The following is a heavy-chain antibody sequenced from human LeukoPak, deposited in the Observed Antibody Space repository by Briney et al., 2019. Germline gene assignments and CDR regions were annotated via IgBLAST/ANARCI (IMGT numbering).Heavy chain of an antibody. CDR1: GFTFDDYT. D-gene: IGHD5-12*01. CDR2: ISWDGGTT. V-gene: IGHV3-43*01. Sequence: GGSLRLSCAASGFTFDDYTMHWVRQTPGKGLEWVSLISWDGGTTYYADSVKGRFTISRDFTKNSLYLQMISPRTEDTAFYYCAKDLGVATVTAPDSWGQGTLVTVSS. CDR3: AKDLGVATVTAPDS. J-gene: IGHJ4*02.